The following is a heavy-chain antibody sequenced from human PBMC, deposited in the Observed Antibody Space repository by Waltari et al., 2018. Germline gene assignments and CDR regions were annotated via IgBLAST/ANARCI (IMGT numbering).Heavy chain of an antibody. D-gene: IGHD3-10*01. CDR3: ARESYGSGFDISSEDI. J-gene: IGHJ3*02. CDR2: IYYSGSN. CDR1: GGSISSGCYS. V-gene: IGHV4-31*03. Sequence: QVQLQESGPGLVKPSPTLSLTFTVSGGSISSGCYSWSWIRQHPGKGLEWIGYIYYSGSNYYNPSLKSRVTISVDTSKNQFSLKLSSVTAADTAVYYCARESYGSGFDISSEDIWGQGTMVTVSS.